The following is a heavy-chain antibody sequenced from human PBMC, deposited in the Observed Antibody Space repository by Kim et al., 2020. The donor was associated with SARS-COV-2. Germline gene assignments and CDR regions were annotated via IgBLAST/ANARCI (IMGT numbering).Heavy chain of an antibody. V-gene: IGHV3-30*07. D-gene: IGHD3-10*01. CDR3: ARVYGSGKENWFDP. J-gene: IGHJ5*02. Sequence: ADSGKGRFTIARDNSKYTLYLQMNSLRAEDTAVYYCARVYGSGKENWFDPWGQGTLVTVSS.